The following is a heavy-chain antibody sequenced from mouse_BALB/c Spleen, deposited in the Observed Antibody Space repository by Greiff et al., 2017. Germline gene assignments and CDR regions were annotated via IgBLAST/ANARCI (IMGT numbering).Heavy chain of an antibody. CDR3: ARRLWLRYFDY. J-gene: IGHJ2*01. V-gene: IGHV4-1*02. D-gene: IGHD2-2*01. CDR1: GFDFSRYW. CDR2: INPDCSTI. Sequence: DVKLQESGGGLVQPGGSLKLSCAASGFDFSRYWMSWVRQAPGKGLEWIGEINPDCSTINYTPSLKDKFIISRDNAKNTLYLQMSKVRSEDTALYYCARRLWLRYFDYWGQGTTLTVSS.